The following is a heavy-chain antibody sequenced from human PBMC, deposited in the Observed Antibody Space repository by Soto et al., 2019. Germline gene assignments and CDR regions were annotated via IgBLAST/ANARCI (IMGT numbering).Heavy chain of an antibody. J-gene: IGHJ5*02. D-gene: IGHD6-13*01. V-gene: IGHV4-59*08. CDR1: GGSISSYY. CDR3: ARSRRLFSVPYSSSWYLNWFDP. Sequence: SETLSLTCTVSGGSISSYYWSWIRQPPGKGLEWIGYIYYSGSTNYNPSLKSRVTISVDTSKNQFSLKLSSVTAADTAVYYCARSRRLFSVPYSSSWYLNWFDPWGQGTLVTVSS. CDR2: IYYSGST.